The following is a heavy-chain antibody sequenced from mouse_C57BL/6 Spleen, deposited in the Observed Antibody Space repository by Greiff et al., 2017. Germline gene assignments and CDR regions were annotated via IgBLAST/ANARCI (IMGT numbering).Heavy chain of an antibody. Sequence: VQLQQSGPGLVKPSQSLSLTCSVTGYSITSGYYWNWIRQFPGNKLEWMGYISYDGSNNYNPSLKNRISITRDTSKNQFFLKLNSVTTEDTATYYCAREGAYYDAMDYWGQGTSVTVSS. CDR3: AREGAYYDAMDY. CDR1: GYSITSGYY. D-gene: IGHD2-10*01. V-gene: IGHV3-6*01. CDR2: ISYDGSN. J-gene: IGHJ4*01.